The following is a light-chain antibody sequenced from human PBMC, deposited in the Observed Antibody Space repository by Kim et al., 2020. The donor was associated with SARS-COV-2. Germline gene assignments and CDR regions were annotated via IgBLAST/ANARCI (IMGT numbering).Light chain of an antibody. Sequence: VTISCTGSSSNIGACYDVHWYQQLPGSAPKLLIYGNSNRPSGVPDRFSGSKSGTSASLAITGLQAEDEADYYCQSYDSSLSGSGVFGTGTKVTVL. CDR2: GNS. CDR1: SSNIGACYD. J-gene: IGLJ1*01. CDR3: QSYDSSLSGSGV. V-gene: IGLV1-40*01.